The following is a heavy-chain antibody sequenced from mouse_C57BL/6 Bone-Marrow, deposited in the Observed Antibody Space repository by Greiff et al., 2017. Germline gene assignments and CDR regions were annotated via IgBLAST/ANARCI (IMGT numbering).Heavy chain of an antibody. CDR1: GFTFSDYG. V-gene: IGHV5-17*01. J-gene: IGHJ3*01. Sequence: QVVESGGGLVKPGGSLKLSCAASGFTFSDYGMHWVRQAPEKGLEWVAYISSGSSTIYYADTVKGRFTISRDNAKNTLFLQMTSLRSEDTAMYYCARGTGSPFAYWGQGTLVTVSA. D-gene: IGHD4-1*01. CDR2: ISSGSSTI. CDR3: ARGTGSPFAY.